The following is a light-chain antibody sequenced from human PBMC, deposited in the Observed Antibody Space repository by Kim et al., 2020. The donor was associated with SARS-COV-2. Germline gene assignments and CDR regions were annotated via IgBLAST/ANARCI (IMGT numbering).Light chain of an antibody. J-gene: IGKJ2*01. CDR1: QSVSSN. Sequence: EKKNLSSRASQSVSSNLAWYQQKPGQAPRLLIYRGSTRATGIPARFSGIGSGTEFTLPISSLQSVYFAVSYCQHYNGGPPFSPFGPRPKLEI. CDR3: QHYNGGPPFSP. CDR2: RGS. V-gene: IGKV3-15*01.